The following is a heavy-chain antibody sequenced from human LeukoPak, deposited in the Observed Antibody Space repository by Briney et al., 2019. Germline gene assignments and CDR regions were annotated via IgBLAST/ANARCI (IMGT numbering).Heavy chain of an antibody. CDR1: GFTFSSYA. CDR2: ISGSGGST. Sequence: GGSLRLSCAASGFTFSSYAMSWVRQAPGKGLEWVSAISGSGGSTYYADSVKGRLTISRDNSKNTLYLQMNSLRAEDTAVYYCAKAGLRYFDWSEAIDYWGQGTLVTVSS. J-gene: IGHJ4*02. V-gene: IGHV3-23*01. D-gene: IGHD3-9*01. CDR3: AKAGLRYFDWSEAIDY.